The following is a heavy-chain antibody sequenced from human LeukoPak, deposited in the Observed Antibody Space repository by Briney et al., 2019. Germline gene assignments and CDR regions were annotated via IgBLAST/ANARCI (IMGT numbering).Heavy chain of an antibody. CDR3: ARCSGLTEWSSTYYYGMDV. J-gene: IGHJ6*02. V-gene: IGHV3-11*01. CDR2: ISSSGSTI. D-gene: IGHD3-3*01. CDR1: GFTFSDYY. Sequence: GGSLRLSCAASGFTFSDYYMSWIRQAPGKGLEWVSYISSSGSTIYYADSVKGRFTISRDNAKNSLYLQMNSLRAEDTAVYYCARCSGLTEWSSTYYYGMDVWGQGTTVTVSS.